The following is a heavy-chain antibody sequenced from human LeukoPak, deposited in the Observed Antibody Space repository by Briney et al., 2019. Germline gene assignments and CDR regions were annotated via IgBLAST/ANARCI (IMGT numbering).Heavy chain of an antibody. CDR3: AKGGSGSYYNDSGRSGYYYYYMDV. J-gene: IGHJ6*03. Sequence: QAGGSLRLSCAASGFTFSSYGMHWVRQAPGKGLEWVAFIRYDGSNKYYADSVKGRFTISRGNSKNTLYLQMNSLRAEDTAVYYCAKGGSGSYYNDSGRSGYYYYYMDVWGKGTTVTVSS. CDR1: GFTFSSYG. V-gene: IGHV3-30*02. CDR2: IRYDGSNK. D-gene: IGHD3-10*01.